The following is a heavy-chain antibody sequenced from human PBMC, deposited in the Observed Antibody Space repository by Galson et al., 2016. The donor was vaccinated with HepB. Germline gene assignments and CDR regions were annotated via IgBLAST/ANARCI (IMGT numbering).Heavy chain of an antibody. CDR2: ISSSSSHI. J-gene: IGHJ4*02. V-gene: IGHV3-21*01. CDR3: ARFLDNPARMSSSWYVAFSI. D-gene: IGHD6-13*01. CDR1: GFTFSTYS. Sequence: SLRLSCAASGFTFSTYSMNWVRQAPGKGLEWVSFISSSSSHIYYADSVKGRFTISRDNAKNSVYLQMNTLRAEATAVYYCARFLDNPARMSSSWYVAFSIWGQGTLVTVSS.